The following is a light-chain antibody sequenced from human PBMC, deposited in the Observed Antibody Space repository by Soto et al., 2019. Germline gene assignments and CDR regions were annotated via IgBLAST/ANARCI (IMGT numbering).Light chain of an antibody. V-gene: IGKV3-20*01. CDR3: QQYASSPVT. CDR1: QSVSNNY. J-gene: IGKJ4*01. Sequence: EIVLTQSPGTLSLSPGEGASLSCRASQSVSNNYLAWHQQRPGQAPRLLIFGASNRATGVPDRFTGSASGTDFTLTISRLQPEDFALYFCQQYASSPVTFGGGTKV. CDR2: GAS.